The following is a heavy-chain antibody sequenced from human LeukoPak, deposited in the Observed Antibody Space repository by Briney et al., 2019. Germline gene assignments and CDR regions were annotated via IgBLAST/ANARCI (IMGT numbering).Heavy chain of an antibody. CDR3: ARDRHIVATTSAPMDY. J-gene: IGHJ4*02. Sequence: ASVKVSCKASGGTFSSYAISWVRQGPGQGLEWMGGIIPIFGTANYAQKFQGRVTMTTDTSTSTAYMELRSLRSDDTAVYYCARDRHIVATTSAPMDYWGQGTLVTVSS. CDR1: GGTFSSYA. CDR2: IIPIFGTA. V-gene: IGHV1-69*05. D-gene: IGHD5-12*01.